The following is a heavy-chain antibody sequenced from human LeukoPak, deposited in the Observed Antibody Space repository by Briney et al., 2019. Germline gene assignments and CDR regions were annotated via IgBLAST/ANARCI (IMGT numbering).Heavy chain of an antibody. CDR3: ARDSSGWYFDY. CDR2: IYYSGST. J-gene: IGHJ4*02. D-gene: IGHD6-19*01. CDR1: GGSISIYY. Sequence: SETLSLTCTVSGGSISIYYWSWIRQPPGKGLEWIGYIYYSGSTNYNPSLKSRVTISVDTSKSQFSLKLSSVTAADTAVYYCARDSSGWYFDYWGQGTLVTVSS. V-gene: IGHV4-59*01.